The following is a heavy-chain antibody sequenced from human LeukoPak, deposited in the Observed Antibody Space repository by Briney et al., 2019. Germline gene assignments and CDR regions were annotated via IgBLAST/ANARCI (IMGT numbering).Heavy chain of an antibody. CDR3: AREVTTVAYFDY. CDR1: GGSISSGGYY. D-gene: IGHD4-23*01. Sequence: SRTLSLTCTVSGGSISSGGYYWSWIRQHPGKGLEWIGYIYYSGSTYYNSSLKSRFTISVDTSKNQFSLKLSSVTAADTAVYYCAREVTTVAYFDYWGQGTLVTVSS. J-gene: IGHJ4*02. CDR2: IYYSGST. V-gene: IGHV4-31*03.